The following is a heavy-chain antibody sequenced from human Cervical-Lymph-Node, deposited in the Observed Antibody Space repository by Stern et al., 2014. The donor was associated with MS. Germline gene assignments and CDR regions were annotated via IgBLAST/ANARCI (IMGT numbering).Heavy chain of an antibody. Sequence: QVQLGQSGGGVVQPGRSLRLSCAASGITFNNHGMHWVRQAPGKGLEWVAVISHDGTVKHYADSVKGRFTIFRDNSKMYLQMNSPRADDTAVYYCAKETGKAGSSYESYFDYWGQGTLVTVSS. CDR3: AKETGKAGSSYESYFDY. V-gene: IGHV3-30*18. D-gene: IGHD5-18*01. CDR2: ISHDGTVK. J-gene: IGHJ4*02. CDR1: GITFNNHG.